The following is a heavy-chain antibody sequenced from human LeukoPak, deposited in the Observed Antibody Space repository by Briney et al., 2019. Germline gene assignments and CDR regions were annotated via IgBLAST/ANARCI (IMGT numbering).Heavy chain of an antibody. J-gene: IGHJ4*02. D-gene: IGHD3-3*01. CDR1: GYTFTSYD. CDR3: ARGRSSEFVDYDFWSGSKTGDY. Sequence: ASVKVSCKASGYTFTSYDINWVRQATGQGLEWMGWMNPNSGNTGYAQKFQGRVTITRNTSISTAYMELSSLRSEDTAVYYCARGRSSEFVDYDFWSGSKTGDYWGQGTLVTVSS. V-gene: IGHV1-8*03. CDR2: MNPNSGNT.